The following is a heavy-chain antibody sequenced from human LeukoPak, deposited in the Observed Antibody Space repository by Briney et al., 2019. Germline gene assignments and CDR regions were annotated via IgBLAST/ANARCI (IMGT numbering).Heavy chain of an antibody. J-gene: IGHJ4*02. CDR1: GFTFSSYS. CDR3: ARRAYGSGSYSYIFDY. CDR2: ISSSSSTI. V-gene: IGHV3-48*01. Sequence: GGSLRLSCAASGFTFSSYSMNWVRQAPGKGLEWVSYISSSSSTIYYADSVKGRFTISRDNAKNSLYLQMNSLRAEDTALYYCARRAYGSGSYSYIFDYWGQGTLVTVSS. D-gene: IGHD3-10*01.